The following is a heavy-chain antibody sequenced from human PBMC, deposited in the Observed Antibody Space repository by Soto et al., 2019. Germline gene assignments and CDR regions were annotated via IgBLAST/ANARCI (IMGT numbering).Heavy chain of an antibody. J-gene: IGHJ4*02. Sequence: SETLSLTCTFSGCSITSGVYYWSWIHQHPGKGLEWIGYIYYSGSTYYNPSLKSRVSISVDPSKNQFSLKLSSVTAADTAVYYCAKDVRPDGYWDIDYWGQGTLVTVS. V-gene: IGHV4-31*03. CDR1: GCSITSGVYY. D-gene: IGHD5-12*01. CDR3: AKDVRPDGYWDIDY. CDR2: IYYSGST.